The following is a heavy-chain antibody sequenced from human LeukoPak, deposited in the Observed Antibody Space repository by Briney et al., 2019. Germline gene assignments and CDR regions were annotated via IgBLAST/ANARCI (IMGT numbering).Heavy chain of an antibody. CDR3: ARGAYDYVWGRPVDY. Sequence: ASVKVSCKASVYTFTGYYMHWVRQAPGQGLEGMGWINPNSGGTNYAQKFQGRVTMTRDTSISTAYMELSRLRSDDTAVYYCARGAYDYVWGRPVDYWGQGTLVTVSS. CDR2: INPNSGGT. D-gene: IGHD3-16*01. V-gene: IGHV1-2*02. J-gene: IGHJ4*02. CDR1: VYTFTGYY.